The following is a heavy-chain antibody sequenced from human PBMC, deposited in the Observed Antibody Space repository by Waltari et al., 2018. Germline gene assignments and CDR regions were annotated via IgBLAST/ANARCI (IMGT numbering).Heavy chain of an antibody. J-gene: IGHJ3*02. Sequence: QVQLVESGGGVVQPGRSLRLSCAASGFTFSSYAMHWVRQAPGKGLEWVVVISYDGSNKYYADSGKGRFTIARDNSKNTLYLQMNSLRAEDTAVYYCARSARYLKDAFDIWGQGTMVTVSS. D-gene: IGHD1-26*01. CDR3: ARSARYLKDAFDI. V-gene: IGHV3-30-3*01. CDR2: ISYDGSNK. CDR1: GFTFSSYA.